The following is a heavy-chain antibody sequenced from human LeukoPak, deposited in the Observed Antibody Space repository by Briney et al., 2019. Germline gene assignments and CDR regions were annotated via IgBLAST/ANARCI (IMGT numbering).Heavy chain of an antibody. J-gene: IGHJ5*02. Sequence: SQTLSLTCTVSGGSISSGGYYWSWIRQHPGKGLEWFGYIYYSGSTYYNPSLKSRVTISVDTSKNQFSLKLSSVTAADTAVYYCARSLYYYGSGSHNWFDPGGQGTLVPVPS. D-gene: IGHD3-10*01. CDR1: GGSISSGGYY. CDR3: ARSLYYYGSGSHNWFDP. V-gene: IGHV4-31*03. CDR2: IYYSGST.